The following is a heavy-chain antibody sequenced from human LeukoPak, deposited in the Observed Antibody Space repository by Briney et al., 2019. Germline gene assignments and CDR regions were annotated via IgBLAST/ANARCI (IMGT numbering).Heavy chain of an antibody. J-gene: IGHJ4*02. D-gene: IGHD4-17*01. Sequence: GGSLRLSCAASGFTFSSYSMNWVRQAPGKGLEWVSSISSSSSYIYYADSVKGRFTISRDNAKNSLYLQMNSLRAEDTAVYYCARGPTVTYDPFDYWGQGALVTVSS. CDR2: ISSSSSYI. CDR3: ARGPTVTYDPFDY. CDR1: GFTFSSYS. V-gene: IGHV3-21*01.